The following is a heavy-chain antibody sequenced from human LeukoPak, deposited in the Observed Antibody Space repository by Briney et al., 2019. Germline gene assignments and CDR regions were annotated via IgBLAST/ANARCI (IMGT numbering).Heavy chain of an antibody. CDR2: ISWDGGST. Sequence: PGRSLRLSCAASGFTFSSYGMHWVRQAPGKGLEWVSLISWDGGSTYYADSVKGRFTISRDNSKNSLYLQMNSLRAEDTAVYYCASQVDTIAAAVFDYYYYGMAVWGQGTTVTVSS. CDR1: GFTFSSYG. D-gene: IGHD6-13*01. J-gene: IGHJ6*02. CDR3: ASQVDTIAAAVFDYYYYGMAV. V-gene: IGHV3-43D*04.